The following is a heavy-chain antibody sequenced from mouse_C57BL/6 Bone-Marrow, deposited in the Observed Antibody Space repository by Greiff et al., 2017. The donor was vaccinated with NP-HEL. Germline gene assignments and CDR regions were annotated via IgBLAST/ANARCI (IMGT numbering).Heavy chain of an antibody. V-gene: IGHV5-4*01. CDR2: ISDGGSYT. J-gene: IGHJ3*01. Sequence: DVHLVESGGGLVKPGGSLKLSCAASGFTFSSYAMSWVRQTPEKRLEWVATISDGGSYTYYPDNVKGRFTISRDNAKNNLYLQMSHLKSEDTAMYYCARFTTVTGFAYWGQGTLVTVSA. CDR1: GFTFSSYA. D-gene: IGHD1-1*01. CDR3: ARFTTVTGFAY.